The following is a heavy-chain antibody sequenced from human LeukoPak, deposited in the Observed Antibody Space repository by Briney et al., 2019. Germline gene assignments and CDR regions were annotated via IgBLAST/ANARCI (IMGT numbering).Heavy chain of an antibody. V-gene: IGHV3-21*01. Sequence: GSLRLSCVASGFTFSSYSMDWVRQAPGKGLEWVSSISSYSSYIYYADSVRGRFTISRDNAKNSLYLQMNSLRAADTAVYYCAKPVAGDRYFDYWGQGTLVTVSS. CDR2: ISSYSSYI. CDR1: GFTFSSYS. D-gene: IGHD3-16*01. J-gene: IGHJ4*02. CDR3: AKPVAGDRYFDY.